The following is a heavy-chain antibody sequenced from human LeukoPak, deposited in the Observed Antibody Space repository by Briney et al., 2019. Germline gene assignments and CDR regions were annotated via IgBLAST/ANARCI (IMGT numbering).Heavy chain of an antibody. D-gene: IGHD3-22*01. CDR3: ASRSFYDSSGYYSP. CDR1: GGSVSSNTYY. V-gene: IGHV4-39*07. Sequence: ASETLSLTCTVSGGSVSSNTYYWGWIRQPPGKGLEWIGTIYYSVNTYYNPSLKSRVTISVDTSKNQFSLKLSSVTAADTAVYYCASRSFYDSSGYYSPWGQGTMVTVSS. CDR2: IYYSVNT. J-gene: IGHJ3*01.